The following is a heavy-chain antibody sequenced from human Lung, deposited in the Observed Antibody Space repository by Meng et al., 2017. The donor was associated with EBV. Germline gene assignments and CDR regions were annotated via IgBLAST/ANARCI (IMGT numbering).Heavy chain of an antibody. J-gene: IGHJ2*01. CDR2: IYDSGST. V-gene: IGHV4-34*01. CDR3: ARGQKGYFDL. CDR1: GGSFSGYY. Sequence: QVQLQEWGAGLLKPSETLSLTCAVYGGSFSGYYWSWIRQPPGKGLEWIGYIYDSGSTSYNPSLMSRVTISVDTSRNQFSLKLTSVTAADTAVYYCARGQKGYFDLWGRGTLVTVSS.